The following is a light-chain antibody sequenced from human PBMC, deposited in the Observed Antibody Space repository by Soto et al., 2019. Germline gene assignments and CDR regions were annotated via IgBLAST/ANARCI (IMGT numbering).Light chain of an antibody. CDR3: SSYAGSNNVV. J-gene: IGLJ1*01. CDR2: EVS. V-gene: IGLV2-8*01. Sequence: QSALTQPTSASGSPGQSVTISCTGTSSDIGAYIYVSWYQQHPGKAPKLMISEVSRRPSGVPERFSGSKSGNTASLTVSGLQADDEAHYYCSSYAGSNNVVFGTGTKLTVL. CDR1: SSDIGAYIY.